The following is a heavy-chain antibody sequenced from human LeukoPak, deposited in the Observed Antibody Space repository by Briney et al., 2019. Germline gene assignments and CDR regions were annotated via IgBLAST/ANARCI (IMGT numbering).Heavy chain of an antibody. V-gene: IGHV3-23*01. Sequence: GGSLRLSCAASGFTFSSYAMSWVRQAPGKGLEWVSTLSGSGGSTYYADSVKGRFTISTDNSKNTLFLQMNSLRAEDTAVYYCAKSYSGSSPFDYGGEGTLVTVSS. CDR2: LSGSGGST. D-gene: IGHD1-26*01. CDR3: AKSYSGSSPFDY. CDR1: GFTFSSYA. J-gene: IGHJ4*02.